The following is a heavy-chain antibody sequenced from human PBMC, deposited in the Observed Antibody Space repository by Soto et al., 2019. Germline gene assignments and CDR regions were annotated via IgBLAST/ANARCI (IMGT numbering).Heavy chain of an antibody. CDR3: ARGGSSSWFRGLEY. CDR2: ITSDGSST. V-gene: IGHV3-74*01. D-gene: IGHD6-13*01. Sequence: EVQLVESGGGLVQPGGSLRLSCAASGFTFSSYWMHWVRQAPGKGLVWVSRITSDGSSTGYADSVKGRFTISRDNTKNALYLQTDCLRGEDTAVYFCARGGSSSWFRGLEYWGQGALVTVSS. J-gene: IGHJ4*02. CDR1: GFTFSSYW.